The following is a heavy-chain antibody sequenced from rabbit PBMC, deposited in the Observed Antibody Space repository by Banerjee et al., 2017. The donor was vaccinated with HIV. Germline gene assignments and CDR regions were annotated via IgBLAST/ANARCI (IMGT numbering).Heavy chain of an antibody. CDR1: GFDFSSYY. Sequence: QEQLEESGGDLVKPEGSLTLTCTASGFDFSSYYMSWVRQAPGKGLEWIGIIYAGNTVYASWAKGRFTISRSTSLNTVDLKMTSLTAADTATYFCARDLAGVIGWNFNLWGQGTLVTVS. D-gene: IGHD4-1*01. J-gene: IGHJ4*01. CDR2: IYAGNT. CDR3: ARDLAGVIGWNFNL. V-gene: IGHV1S43*01.